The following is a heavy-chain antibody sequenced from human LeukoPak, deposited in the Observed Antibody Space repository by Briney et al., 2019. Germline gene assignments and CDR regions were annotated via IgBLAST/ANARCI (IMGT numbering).Heavy chain of an antibody. CDR2: IYTNGCA. J-gene: IGHJ4*02. Sequence: XTCTVSGGSVTSGNYYWNWIRQPAGKGLEWIGRIYTNGCASYNPSLKSRVTISIDASKNQFSLKLSSVTAADTAVYYCAREPPGYWGQGILVTVSS. CDR1: GGSVTSGNYY. CDR3: AREPPGY. V-gene: IGHV4-61*02.